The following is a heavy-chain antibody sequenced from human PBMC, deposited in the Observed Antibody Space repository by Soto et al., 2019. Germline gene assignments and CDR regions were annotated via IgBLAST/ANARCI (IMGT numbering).Heavy chain of an antibody. Sequence: SVKVSCKASGFTFTSSAVQWVRQARGQRLEWIGWIVVGSGNTNYAQKFQERVTITRDMSTSTAYMELSSLRSEDTAVYYCAADDPRPFFTYDSSGYWPGVHGMDVWGQGTTVTVSS. CDR2: IVVGSGNT. J-gene: IGHJ6*02. V-gene: IGHV1-58*01. D-gene: IGHD3-22*01. CDR1: GFTFTSSA. CDR3: AADDPRPFFTYDSSGYWPGVHGMDV.